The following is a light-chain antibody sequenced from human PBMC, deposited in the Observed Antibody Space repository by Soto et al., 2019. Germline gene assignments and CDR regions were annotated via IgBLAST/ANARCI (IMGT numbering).Light chain of an antibody. CDR1: QSISSY. Sequence: DIQMTQSPSSLSASVGDRVTITCRASQSISSYLNWYQQKPGKAPKLLIYAASSLQSGVPSRFSCSGSGTDFTLSISSLQPEDFATYYWQQSYSTPPVTFGGGNKVEIK. J-gene: IGKJ4*01. V-gene: IGKV1-39*01. CDR2: AAS. CDR3: QQSYSTPPVT.